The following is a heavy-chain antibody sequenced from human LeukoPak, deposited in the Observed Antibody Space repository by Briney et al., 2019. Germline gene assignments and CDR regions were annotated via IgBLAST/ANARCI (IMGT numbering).Heavy chain of an antibody. J-gene: IGHJ3*02. CDR3: ARDSEYSSIFAFDI. V-gene: IGHV3-7*01. D-gene: IGHD6-6*01. Sequence: PGGSLRLSCAASGFTFSSHWMTWVRQAPGKGLEWVANINQDGSERYYVDSVKGRFTISRDNAKNSLYLQMNSLRAEDTAVYYCARDSEYSSIFAFDIWGQGTMVTVSS. CDR1: GFTFSSHW. CDR2: INQDGSER.